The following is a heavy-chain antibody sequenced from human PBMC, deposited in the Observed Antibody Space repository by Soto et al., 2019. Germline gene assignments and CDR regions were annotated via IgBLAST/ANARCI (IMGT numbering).Heavy chain of an antibody. J-gene: IGHJ6*02. Sequence: EVQLLESGGGLVQPGGSLRLSCAASGFTFSSYAMSWVRQAPGKGLEWVSAISGSGGSTYYADSVKGRFTISRDNSKNTLYLQMNSLRAEDTAVYYCAMRRRDSSSWVPPGGYYYYGMDVWGQGTTVTVSS. CDR2: ISGSGGST. CDR1: GFTFSSYA. D-gene: IGHD6-13*01. CDR3: AMRRRDSSSWVPPGGYYYYGMDV. V-gene: IGHV3-23*01.